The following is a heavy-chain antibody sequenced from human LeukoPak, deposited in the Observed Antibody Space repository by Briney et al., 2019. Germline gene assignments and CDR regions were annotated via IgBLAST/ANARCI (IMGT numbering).Heavy chain of an antibody. CDR2: ISGSGGST. D-gene: IGHD2-8*01. Sequence: GGSLSLSCAASGFTFSSYAMSWVRQAPGKGLEWVSAISGSGGSTYYADSVKGRFTISRDNSKNTLYLQMNSLRAEDTAVYYCAKASLYCTNGVCYSWAFDIWGQGTMVTVSS. V-gene: IGHV3-23*01. CDR1: GFTFSSYA. CDR3: AKASLYCTNGVCYSWAFDI. J-gene: IGHJ3*02.